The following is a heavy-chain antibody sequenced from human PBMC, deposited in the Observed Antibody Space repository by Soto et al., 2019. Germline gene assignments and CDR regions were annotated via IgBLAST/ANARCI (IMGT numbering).Heavy chain of an antibody. CDR2: ISHSGNT. V-gene: IGHV4-34*01. CDR3: ARIEMTDDAFDI. Sequence: PSETLSLTCAVYGGSFSGHYWTWIRQAPGKGLEWIGEISHSGNTNYNPSLESRVIVSVDTSKNQFSLKLSSVTAADTAVYYCARIEMTDDAFDIWGQGTMVTVSS. CDR1: GGSFSGHY. J-gene: IGHJ3*02.